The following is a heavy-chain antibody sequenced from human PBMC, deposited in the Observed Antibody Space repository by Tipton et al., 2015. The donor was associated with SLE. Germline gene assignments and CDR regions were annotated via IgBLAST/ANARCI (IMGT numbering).Heavy chain of an antibody. V-gene: IGHV4-39*07. CDR1: GGSISSGGYY. CDR3: RLITITSLFDF. Sequence: TLSLTCTVSGGSISSGGYYWGWILQPPGKGLEWIGSIYYSGNTYYNPSLTSRVTISVDTSKNQFSLKLSSVTAADTAVYYCRLITITSLFDFWGQGTLVTVSS. CDR2: IYYSGNT. J-gene: IGHJ4*02. D-gene: IGHD3-16*01.